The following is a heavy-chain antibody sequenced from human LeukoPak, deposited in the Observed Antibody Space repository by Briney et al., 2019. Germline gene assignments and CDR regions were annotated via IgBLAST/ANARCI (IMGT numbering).Heavy chain of an antibody. CDR2: IYYSGST. J-gene: IGHJ4*02. CDR3: AREIISYYFDY. V-gene: IGHV4-39*01. D-gene: IGHD3-10*01. Sequence: SETLSLTCTVSGGSISSSSYYWGWIRQPPGTGLEWIGGIYYSGSTYYNPSLKSRVTISVDTSKNQFSLKLSSVTAADTAVYYCAREIISYYFDYWGQGTLVTVSS. CDR1: GGSISSSSYY.